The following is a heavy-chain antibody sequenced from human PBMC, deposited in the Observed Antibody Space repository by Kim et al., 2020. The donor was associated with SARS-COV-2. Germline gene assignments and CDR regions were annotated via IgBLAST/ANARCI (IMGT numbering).Heavy chain of an antibody. CDR1: GFTFSSYG. CDR2: ISYDGSNK. V-gene: IGHV3-30*18. Sequence: GGSLRLSCAASGFTFSSYGMHWVRQAPGKGLEWVAVISYDGSNKYYADSVKGRFTISRDNSKNTLYLQMNSLRAEDTAVYYCANLRAAAVQRPFDIWGQGTMVTVSS. D-gene: IGHD6-13*01. CDR3: ANLRAAAVQRPFDI. J-gene: IGHJ3*02.